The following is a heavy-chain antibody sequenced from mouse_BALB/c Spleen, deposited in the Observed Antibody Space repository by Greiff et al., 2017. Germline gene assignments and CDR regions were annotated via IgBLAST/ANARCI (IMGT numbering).Heavy chain of an antibody. CDR1: GFTFSSYA. CDR2: ISSGGST. J-gene: IGHJ3*01. Sequence: EVKLMESGGGLVKPGGSLKLSCAASGFTFSSYAMSWVRQTPEKRLEWVASISSGGSTYYPDSVKGRFTISRDNARNILYLQMSSLRSEDTAMYYCARGGNYGSSWFAYWGQGTLVTVSA. D-gene: IGHD1-1*01. CDR3: ARGGNYGSSWFAY. V-gene: IGHV5-6-5*01.